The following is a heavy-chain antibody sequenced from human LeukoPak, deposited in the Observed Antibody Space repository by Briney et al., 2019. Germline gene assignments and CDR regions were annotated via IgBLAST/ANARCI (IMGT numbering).Heavy chain of an antibody. J-gene: IGHJ6*02. CDR1: GFTFSNHA. V-gene: IGHV3-23*01. CDR2: ISGSGGST. Sequence: QPGGSLRLSCAASGFTFSNHAMSCVRQPPGKGLEWVSGISGSGGSTFYADSVKGRFTISRDNPKNTLYLQMNSLRVEDTGVYYCAKGVVPEVWGQGTTVTVSS. CDR3: AKGVVPEV.